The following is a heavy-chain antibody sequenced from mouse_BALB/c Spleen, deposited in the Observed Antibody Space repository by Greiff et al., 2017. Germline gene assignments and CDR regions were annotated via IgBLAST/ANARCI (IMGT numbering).Heavy chain of an antibody. CDR1: GYSITSGYY. CDR2: ISYDGSN. V-gene: IGHV3-6*02. D-gene: IGHD1-1*01. Sequence: EVQLVESGPGLVKPSQSLSLTCSVTGYSITSGYYWNWIRQFPGNKLEWMGYISYDGSNNYNPSLKNRISITRDTSKNQFFLKLNSVTTEDTATYYCARPITTEGAMDYWGQGTSVTVSS. CDR3: ARPITTEGAMDY. J-gene: IGHJ4*01.